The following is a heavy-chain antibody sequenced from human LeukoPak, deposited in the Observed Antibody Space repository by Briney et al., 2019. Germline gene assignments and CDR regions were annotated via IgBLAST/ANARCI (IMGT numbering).Heavy chain of an antibody. CDR1: GGTFSSYA. CDR2: IIPILGIA. V-gene: IGHV1-69*04. J-gene: IGHJ4*02. D-gene: IGHD2-2*01. Sequence: ASVKVSCKASGGTFSSYAISWVRQAPGQGLEWMGRIIPILGIANYAQKFQGRVTITADKSTSTAYMELSSLRSEDTAVYYCATGDCSSTSCSPYYFDYWGQGTLVTVSS. CDR3: ATGDCSSTSCSPYYFDY.